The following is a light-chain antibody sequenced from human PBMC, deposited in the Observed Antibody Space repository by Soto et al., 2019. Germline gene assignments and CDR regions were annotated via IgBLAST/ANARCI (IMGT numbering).Light chain of an antibody. Sequence: QSALTQPPSVSGAPGQRVTISCTGKSSNIGAGSGVHWYQQLPGSAPKLLMSDNNSRPSGVPDRFSGSKSGTSACLAITGLQAEDEADYYCQSYDTSLSSFVFGTGTKVTVL. CDR2: DNN. CDR3: QSYDTSLSSFV. V-gene: IGLV1-40*01. J-gene: IGLJ1*01. CDR1: SSNIGAGSG.